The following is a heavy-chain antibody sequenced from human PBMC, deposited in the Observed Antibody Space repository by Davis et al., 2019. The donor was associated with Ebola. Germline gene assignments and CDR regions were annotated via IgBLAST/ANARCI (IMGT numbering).Heavy chain of an antibody. CDR2: ISYDGSNK. V-gene: IGHV3-30*03. Sequence: PGGSLRLSCAASGFTFSSYGMHWVRQAPGKGLEWVAVISYDGSNKYYADSVKGRFTISRDNSKNTLYLQMNSLRAEDTAVYYCARGRTPLAAAGTYYFDYWGQGTLVTVSS. CDR1: GFTFSSYG. CDR3: ARGRTPLAAAGTYYFDY. D-gene: IGHD6-13*01. J-gene: IGHJ4*02.